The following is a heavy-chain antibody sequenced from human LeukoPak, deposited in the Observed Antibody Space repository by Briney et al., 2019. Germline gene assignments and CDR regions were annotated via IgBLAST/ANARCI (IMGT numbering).Heavy chain of an antibody. V-gene: IGHV3-23*01. CDR3: AKEAQYYYDSSGYYYFDY. D-gene: IGHD3-22*01. CDR1: GFTFSSDA. J-gene: IGHJ4*02. CDR2: ISGSGGST. Sequence: PGGSLRLSCAASGFTFSSDAMSWVRQAPGKGLEWVSAISGSGGSTYYADSVKGRFTISRDNSKNTLYLQMNSLRAEDTAVYYCAKEAQYYYDSSGYYYFDYWGQGTLVTVSS.